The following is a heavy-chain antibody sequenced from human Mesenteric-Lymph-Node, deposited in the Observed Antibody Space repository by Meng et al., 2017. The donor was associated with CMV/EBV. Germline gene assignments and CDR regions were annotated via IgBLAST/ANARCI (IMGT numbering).Heavy chain of an antibody. D-gene: IGHD2-15*01. J-gene: IGHJ4*02. V-gene: IGHV4-34*01. CDR1: GGSFSGYY. CDR2: INHSGVP. CDR3: ARGSDIPVNNY. Sequence: QLQLQQWGAGQLKRSETFSLTCAVYGGSFSGYYWSWIRQPPGKGLEWIGEINHSGVPNYNPSLKSRVTISLDRSKNQFSLKLSSVTAEDTAVYYCARGSDIPVNNYWGQGTLVTVSS.